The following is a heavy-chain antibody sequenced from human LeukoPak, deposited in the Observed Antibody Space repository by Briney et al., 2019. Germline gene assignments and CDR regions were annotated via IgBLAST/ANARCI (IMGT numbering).Heavy chain of an antibody. Sequence: GGSLRLSCAASGFTYDDNAMHWVRQAPGKGLEWVSLISGDGGSTDWSDSVKGRFTISRDNSKNSLYLQMNSLRTVVPDCDYCANDIQQLGYYYYYYGMDVWGQGTTVTVSS. D-gene: IGHD6-13*01. CDR2: ISGDGGST. J-gene: IGHJ6*02. V-gene: IGHV3-43*02. CDR3: ANDIQQLGYYYYYYGMDV. CDR1: GFTYDDNA.